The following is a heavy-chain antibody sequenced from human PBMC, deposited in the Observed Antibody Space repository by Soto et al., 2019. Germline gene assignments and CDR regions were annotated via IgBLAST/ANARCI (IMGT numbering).Heavy chain of an antibody. CDR1: LSSYS. Sequence: GGCLRRSGAAALSSYSSTCVRKAPGKGLQWVAGISVSGGSTNYAVSVKGRFTISRDNDKNTVYLQMNSLRAEDTAVYYCAKGDSCGRGTLYGMDVCRQVHTVT. CDR2: ISVSGGST. V-gene: IGHV3-23*01. D-gene: IGHD2-21*01. J-gene: IGHJ6*02. CDR3: AKGDSCGRGTLYGMDV.